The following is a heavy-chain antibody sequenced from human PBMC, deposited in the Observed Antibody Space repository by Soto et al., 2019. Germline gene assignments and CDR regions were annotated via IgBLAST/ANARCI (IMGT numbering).Heavy chain of an antibody. Sequence: QLQLQESGSGLVKPSQTLSLTCTVSGGSITSSGYSWSWIRQPPGKGLEWIGYIYHSGSTFYNPSLKSRVTISLDRSKDQFSLKLNSVTAADTAVYYCAKWNSNWFDPWGQGTLVTVS. V-gene: IGHV4-30-2*01. CDR3: AKWNSNWFDP. J-gene: IGHJ5*02. D-gene: IGHD1-7*01. CDR2: IYHSGST. CDR1: GGSITSSGYS.